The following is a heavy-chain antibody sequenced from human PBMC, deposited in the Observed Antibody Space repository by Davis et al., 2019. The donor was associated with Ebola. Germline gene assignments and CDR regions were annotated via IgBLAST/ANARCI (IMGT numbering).Heavy chain of an antibody. CDR1: GYTFTNYY. CDR2: IIPIFGTA. V-gene: IGHV1-69*13. D-gene: IGHD5-18*01. CDR3: ARDAYTYGTPPWYLDL. Sequence: SVKVSCKASGYTFTNYYMHWVRQAPGQGLEWMGRIIPIFGTANYARKFQGRVTITADESTSTAYMELSSLISEDTAVYYCARDAYTYGTPPWYLDLWGRGTLVTVSS. J-gene: IGHJ2*01.